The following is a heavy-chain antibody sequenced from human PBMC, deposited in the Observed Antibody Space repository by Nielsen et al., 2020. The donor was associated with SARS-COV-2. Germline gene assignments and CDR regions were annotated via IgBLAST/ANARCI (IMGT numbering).Heavy chain of an antibody. CDR2: IIPIFGTA. J-gene: IGHJ6*02. CDR3: ARDLGVGAWRKDYYGMDV. Sequence: SVNVSCKSSLGTFSSYAISWVRQAPGQGLEWMGGIIPIFGTANYAQKFQGRVTITADEPTSTAYMELSSLRSEDTAVYYCARDLGVGAWRKDYYGMDVWGQGTTVTVSS. CDR1: LGTFSSYA. V-gene: IGHV1-69*13. D-gene: IGHD1-26*01.